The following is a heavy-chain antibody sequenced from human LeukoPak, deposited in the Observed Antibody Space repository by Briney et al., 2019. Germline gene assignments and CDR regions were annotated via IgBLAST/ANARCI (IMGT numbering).Heavy chain of an antibody. CDR3: ARHKQWLGLDY. CDR1: GFTFSSYS. D-gene: IGHD6-19*01. Sequence: GGSLRLSCAASGFTFSSYSMNGGRQSPGKGLEWVSSISSSSSYIYYADSVKGRFTISRDNAKNSLYLQMNSLRAEDTAVYYCARHKQWLGLDYWGQGTLVTVSS. V-gene: IGHV3-21*01. CDR2: ISSSSSYI. J-gene: IGHJ4*02.